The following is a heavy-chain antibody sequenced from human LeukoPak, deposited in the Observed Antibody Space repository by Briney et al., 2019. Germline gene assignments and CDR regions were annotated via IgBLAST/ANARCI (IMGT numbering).Heavy chain of an antibody. CDR2: IYYSGST. CDR1: GGSISSSSYY. D-gene: IGHD2-15*01. J-gene: IGHJ5*02. CDR3: AGLGYCSGGSWYRGWFDP. Sequence: SETLSLTCTVSGGSISSSSYYWGWIRQPPGKGLEWIGSIYYSGSTYYNPSLKSRVTISVDTSKNQFSLKLSSVTAADTAVYYCAGLGYCSGGSWYRGWFDPWGQGTLVTVSS. V-gene: IGHV4-39*07.